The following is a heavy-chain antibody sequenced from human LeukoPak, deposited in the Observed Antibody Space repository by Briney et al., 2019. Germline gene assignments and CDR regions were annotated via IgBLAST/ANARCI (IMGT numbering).Heavy chain of an antibody. Sequence: ASVKVSCKASGYTFTSYGISWVRQAPGQGLEWVGWISAYNGNTNYAQKLQGRVTMTTDTSTSTAYMELRSLRSDDTAVYYCARGNYYYDSSGYFDYWGQGTLVTVSS. D-gene: IGHD3-22*01. J-gene: IGHJ4*02. CDR2: ISAYNGNT. V-gene: IGHV1-18*01. CDR3: ARGNYYYDSSGYFDY. CDR1: GYTFTSYG.